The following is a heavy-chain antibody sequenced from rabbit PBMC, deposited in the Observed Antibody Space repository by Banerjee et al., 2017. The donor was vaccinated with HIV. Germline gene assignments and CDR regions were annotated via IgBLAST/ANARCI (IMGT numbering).Heavy chain of an antibody. J-gene: IGHJ4*01. CDR1: GFSFSNKYV. CDR2: INTISGDT. D-gene: IGHD1-1*01. Sequence: QEQLEESGGGLVQPEGSLTLTCTASGFSFSNKYVMCWVRQAPGKGLEWIACINTISGDTVYATWAKGRFPISKASWTTVTLQMTSLTAADTATYFCARDLAAVIGWNFNLWGQGTLVTVS. V-gene: IGHV1S45*01. CDR3: ARDLAAVIGWNFNL.